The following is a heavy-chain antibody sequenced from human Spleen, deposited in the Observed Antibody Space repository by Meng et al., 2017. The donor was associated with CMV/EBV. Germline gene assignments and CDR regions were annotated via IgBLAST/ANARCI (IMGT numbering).Heavy chain of an antibody. Sequence: ASVKVSCKASGYTFTGYYMHWVRQAPGQGLEWMGWINPNCGGTNYAQKFQGRVTMTRDTSISTAYMELSRLRSDDTAVYYCVRGGVLQFLECLFSWGQGTLVTVSS. J-gene: IGHJ5*02. CDR2: INPNCGGT. CDR3: VRGGVLQFLECLFS. CDR1: GYTFTGYY. D-gene: IGHD3-3*01. V-gene: IGHV1-2*02.